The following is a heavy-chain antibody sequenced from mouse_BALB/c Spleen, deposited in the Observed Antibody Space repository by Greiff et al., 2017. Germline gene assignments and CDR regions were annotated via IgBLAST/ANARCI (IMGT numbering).Heavy chain of an antibody. D-gene: IGHD2-3*01. J-gene: IGHJ4*01. CDR2: IWAGGST. V-gene: IGHV2-9*02. CDR1: GFSLTSYG. Sequence: VKVVESGPGLVAPSQSLSITCTVSGFSLTSYGVHWVRQPPGKGLEWLGVIWAGGSTNYNSALMSRLSISKDNSKSQVFLKMNSLQTDDTAMYYCARDLDGAMDYWGQGTSVTVSA. CDR3: ARDLDGAMDY.